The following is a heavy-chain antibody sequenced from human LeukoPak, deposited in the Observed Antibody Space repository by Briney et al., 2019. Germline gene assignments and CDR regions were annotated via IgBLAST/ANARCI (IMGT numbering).Heavy chain of an antibody. D-gene: IGHD6-19*01. V-gene: IGHV3-74*01. CDR1: GFTFSSYW. CDR3: ARVVRQWLSCYYYGMDV. CDR2: INSDGSST. Sequence: GGSLRLSCAASGFTFSSYWMHWVRQAPGKGLVWVSRINSDGSSTSYADSVKGRFTISRDNAKNTLYLQMNSLRAEDTAVYYCARVVRQWLSCYYYGMDVWGQGTTVTVSS. J-gene: IGHJ6*02.